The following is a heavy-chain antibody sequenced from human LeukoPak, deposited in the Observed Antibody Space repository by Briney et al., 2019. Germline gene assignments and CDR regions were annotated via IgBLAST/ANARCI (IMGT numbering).Heavy chain of an antibody. J-gene: IGHJ4*02. V-gene: IGHV4-31*03. Sequence: SESLSLTCTVSGGSISSGGHLWSGIRQHREKGVEGSGYIYYRGSTFYNPSLKSRVTFSVDTSENQFSLKLKSVHAADTAVYYCARDAGEYLGGTNGHYYDVWGQGTLVTVSS. CDR3: ARDAGEYLGGTNGHYYDV. CDR2: IYYRGST. CDR1: GGSISSGGHL. D-gene: IGHD2/OR15-2a*01.